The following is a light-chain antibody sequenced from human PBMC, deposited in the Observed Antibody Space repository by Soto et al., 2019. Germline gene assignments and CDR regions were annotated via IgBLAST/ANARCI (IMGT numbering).Light chain of an antibody. CDR1: QNVFSH. CDR3: LQHNTYPWT. J-gene: IGKJ1*01. CDR2: GAS. Sequence: EIVLTQSPATLSVSPGERATISCRASQNVFSHLAWYQQKPGQAPRLLIYGASTRATGVPARFSGSGSGTEFTLTISSLQPEDFATYYCLQHNTYPWTFGQGTKVDIK. V-gene: IGKV3-15*01.